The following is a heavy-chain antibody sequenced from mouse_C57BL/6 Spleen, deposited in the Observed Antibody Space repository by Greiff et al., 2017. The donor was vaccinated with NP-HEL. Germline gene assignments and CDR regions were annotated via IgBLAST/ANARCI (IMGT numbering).Heavy chain of an antibody. CDR2: IYPGDGDT. D-gene: IGHD1-1*01. V-gene: IGHV1-80*01. CDR1: GYAFSSYW. Sequence: VQLQQSGAELVKPGASVKISCKASGYAFSSYWMNWVKQRPGKGLEWIGQIYPGDGDTNYNGKFTGKATLTADKSSSTAYMQLSSLTSEDSAVYFCARGGYYGSSSAWFAYWGQGTLVTVSA. J-gene: IGHJ3*01. CDR3: ARGGYYGSSSAWFAY.